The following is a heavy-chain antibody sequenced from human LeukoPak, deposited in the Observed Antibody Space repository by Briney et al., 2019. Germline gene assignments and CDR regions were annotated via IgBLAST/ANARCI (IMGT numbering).Heavy chain of an antibody. J-gene: IGHJ4*02. CDR2: INHSGSN. D-gene: IGHD2-2*02. V-gene: IGHV4-34*01. Sequence: TSETLSLTCAVYGVSFSGYYWSWIRQPPGKGLEWIGEINHSGSNNYNPSLKIVVTISVDTSKTQSSLKLSSVTAADTAVYYCARGTRYCSSTSCYTGRVVFDYWGQGTLVTVSS. CDR1: GVSFSGYY. CDR3: ARGTRYCSSTSCYTGRVVFDY.